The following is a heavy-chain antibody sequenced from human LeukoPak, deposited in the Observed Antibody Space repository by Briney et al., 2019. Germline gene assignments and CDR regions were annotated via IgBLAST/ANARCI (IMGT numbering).Heavy chain of an antibody. V-gene: IGHV4-34*01. CDR2: INHSGST. CDR1: GGSFSGYY. J-gene: IGHJ6*03. CDR3: ARTLYSSGWYRPYYYYYMDV. D-gene: IGHD6-19*01. Sequence: SETLSLTCAVYGGSFSGYYWSWIRQPPGKGLEWIGEINHSGSTNYNPSLKSRVTISVDTSKNQFSLKLSSVTAADTAVYYCARTLYSSGWYRPYYYYYMDVWGKGTMVTISS.